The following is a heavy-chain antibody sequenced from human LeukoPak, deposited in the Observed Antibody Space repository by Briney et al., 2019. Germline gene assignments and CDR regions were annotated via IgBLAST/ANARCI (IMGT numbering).Heavy chain of an antibody. Sequence: SETLSLTCTVSGGSISSSSYYWGWIRQPPGKGLEWIGSIYQSGSTYYNPSLKSRVTISVDTSKNQFSLKLSSVTAADTAIYYCARLAWGRLDYWGQGTLVTVSS. V-gene: IGHV4-39*07. D-gene: IGHD7-27*01. CDR1: GGSISSSSYY. CDR2: IYQSGST. CDR3: ARLAWGRLDY. J-gene: IGHJ4*02.